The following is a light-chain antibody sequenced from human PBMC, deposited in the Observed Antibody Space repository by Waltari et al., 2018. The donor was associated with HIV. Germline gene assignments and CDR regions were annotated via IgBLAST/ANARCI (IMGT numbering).Light chain of an antibody. J-gene: IGLJ1*01. CDR3: ATWNDSLSGYV. CDR1: SSTIGRNY. V-gene: IGLV1-47*01. CDR2: RNN. Sequence: QSLLTQPPSASGTPGQRVTISCSGRSSTIGRNYVYWYQHLPGTAPKRLIYRNNQRPSGVPDRFSGSKSGTSASLAISGLRSEDEADYYCATWNDSLSGYVFGTGTKVTV.